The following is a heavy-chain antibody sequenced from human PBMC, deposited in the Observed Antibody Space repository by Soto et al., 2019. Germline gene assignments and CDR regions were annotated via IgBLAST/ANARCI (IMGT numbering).Heavy chain of an antibody. CDR2: INSDGSST. V-gene: IGHV3-74*01. J-gene: IGHJ6*03. Sequence: GGSLRISCAASGFTFSSYWMHWVRQAPGKGLVWVSRINSDGSSTSYADSVKGRFTISRDNAKNTLYLQMNSLRAEDTAVYYCAREWGYSGYYNDYYYMDVWGKGTTVTAP. D-gene: IGHD5-12*01. CDR1: GFTFSSYW. CDR3: AREWGYSGYYNDYYYMDV.